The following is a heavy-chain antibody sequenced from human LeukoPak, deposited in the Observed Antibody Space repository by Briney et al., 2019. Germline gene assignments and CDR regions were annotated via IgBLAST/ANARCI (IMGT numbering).Heavy chain of an antibody. CDR1: GFTFSNYN. Sequence: GGSLRLSCAASGFTFSNYNMNWVRQAPGKGLEWVSSISSSGSYIYYADSVKGRFTISRDNAKNSLYLQMNSLRAEDTAVYYCARGVDYYENSGTIDYWGQGTLVTVSS. V-gene: IGHV3-21*01. D-gene: IGHD3-22*01. J-gene: IGHJ4*02. CDR2: ISSSGSYI. CDR3: ARGVDYYENSGTIDY.